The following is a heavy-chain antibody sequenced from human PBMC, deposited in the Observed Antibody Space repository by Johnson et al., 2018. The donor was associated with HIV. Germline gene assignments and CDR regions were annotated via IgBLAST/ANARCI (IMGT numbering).Heavy chain of an antibody. CDR1: GFTFSSYA. CDR2: ISSDGSTK. D-gene: IGHD1-20*01. CDR3: AKDSMGYNWNQFEPFDI. J-gene: IGHJ3*02. Sequence: QVQLVESGGGVVQPGRSLRLSCAASGFTFSSYAMHWVRQAPGKGLEWVAVISSDGSTKHYADSVKGRFTISRDNSKNTLYLQMNSLRAEDTAVYYCAKDSMGYNWNQFEPFDIWGQGTMVTVSS. V-gene: IGHV3-30-3*01.